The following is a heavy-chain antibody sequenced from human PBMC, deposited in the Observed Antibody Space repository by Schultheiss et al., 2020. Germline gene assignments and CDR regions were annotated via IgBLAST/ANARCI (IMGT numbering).Heavy chain of an antibody. CDR2: ISGSGGST. Sequence: GESLKISCAASGFTFSSYWMHWVRQAPGKGLEWVSAISGSGGSTYYADSVKGRFTISRDNSKNTLYLQMNSLRAEDTAVYYCTVYYDSSGDYWYFDLWGRGTLVTVSS. CDR3: TVYYDSSGDYWYFDL. CDR1: GFTFSSYW. D-gene: IGHD3-22*01. V-gene: IGHV3-23*01. J-gene: IGHJ2*01.